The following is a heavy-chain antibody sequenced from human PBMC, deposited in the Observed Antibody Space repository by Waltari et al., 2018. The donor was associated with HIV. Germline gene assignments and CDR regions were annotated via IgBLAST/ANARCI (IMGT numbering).Heavy chain of an antibody. J-gene: IGHJ6*02. CDR2: FYYSAST. V-gene: IGHV4-61*03. D-gene: IGHD1-20*01. CDR3: AGERGGKYNYYCDGMDV. CDR1: GGSVTSGSYY. Sequence: QVQLQESGPGLVKPSETLSLTCSVSGGSVTSGSYYWSWIRQPPGKGLEWIGYFYYSASTNYTPSRRRRVTIALATSKNNFSLRLSSVTAADTAVYYCAGERGGKYNYYCDGMDVWGQGTTVTVSS.